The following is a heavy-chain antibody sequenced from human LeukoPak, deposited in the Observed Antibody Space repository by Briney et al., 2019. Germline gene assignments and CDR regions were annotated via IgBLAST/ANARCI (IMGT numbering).Heavy chain of an antibody. Sequence: SVKVSCKASGGTFSSYAISWVRQAPGQGLEWMGGIIPIFGTANYARKFQGRVTMTRDMSTSTVYMELSSLRSEDTAVYYCARDEGYALHNWFDPWGQGTLVTVSS. CDR2: IIPIFGTA. J-gene: IGHJ5*02. V-gene: IGHV1-69*05. CDR1: GGTFSSYA. D-gene: IGHD2-8*01. CDR3: ARDEGYALHNWFDP.